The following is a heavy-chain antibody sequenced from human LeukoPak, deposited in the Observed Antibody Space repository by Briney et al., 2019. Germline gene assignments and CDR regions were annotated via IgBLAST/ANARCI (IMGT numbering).Heavy chain of an antibody. CDR3: AKSGGYGLIDY. J-gene: IGHJ4*02. D-gene: IGHD1-26*01. V-gene: IGHV4-59*08. CDR1: GGSISSYH. CDR2: ISYRGRT. Sequence: PSETLSLTCIVSGGSISSYHWSWVRQPPGKGLEWIGYISYRGRTNYNPSLKSRVTISLDTSKNQFSLRLNSVTAADTAMYYCAKSGGYGLIDYWGQGTLVTVSS.